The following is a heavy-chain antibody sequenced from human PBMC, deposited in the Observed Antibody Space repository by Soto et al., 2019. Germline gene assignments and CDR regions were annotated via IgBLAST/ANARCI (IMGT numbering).Heavy chain of an antibody. D-gene: IGHD3-16*02. V-gene: IGHV4-4*07. CDR1: GGSISNYY. J-gene: IGHJ5*02. CDR3: ARGLRYDYVWGSYRDNWFDP. CDR2: IYPTGST. Sequence: DTLSLTCAVSGGSISNYYWSLIRQPSGKGLEWIGRIYPTGSTNYNRSLKSRVTMSLDTSKNQLFLKLSSVTAADTAVYYCARGLRYDYVWGSYRDNWFDPWGQGSLVTVSS.